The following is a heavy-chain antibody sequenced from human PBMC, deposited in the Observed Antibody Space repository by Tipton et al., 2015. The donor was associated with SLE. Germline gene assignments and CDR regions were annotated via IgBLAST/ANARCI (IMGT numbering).Heavy chain of an antibody. Sequence: TLSLTCTVSGASISSYYWSWIRQPPGKGLEWIGYIYYSGSTNYNPSLKSRVTISVDTSKNQFSLKVSSVTAADTAVYYCARLRGTYYFDYWGQGTLVIVSS. CDR1: GASISSYY. J-gene: IGHJ4*02. CDR2: IYYSGST. D-gene: IGHD3-16*01. V-gene: IGHV4-59*12. CDR3: ARLRGTYYFDY.